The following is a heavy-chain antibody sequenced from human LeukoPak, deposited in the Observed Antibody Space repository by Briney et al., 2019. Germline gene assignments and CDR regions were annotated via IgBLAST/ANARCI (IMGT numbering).Heavy chain of an antibody. J-gene: IGHJ4*02. CDR3: ARESWFGEVRYYFDY. CDR2: IGYDGVNK. Sequence: QPGGSLRLSCTASGFIFSDYPMHWVRQAPGKGLEWVAVIGYDGVNKFYTDSVTGRFTISRDNSKNTLYLQMNSLRAEDTAVYYCARESWFGEVRYYFDYWGQGTLVTVSS. V-gene: IGHV3-30*04. D-gene: IGHD3-10*01. CDR1: GFIFSDYP.